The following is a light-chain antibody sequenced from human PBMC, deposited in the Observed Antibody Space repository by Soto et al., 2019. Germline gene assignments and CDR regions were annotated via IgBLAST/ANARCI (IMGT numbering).Light chain of an antibody. CDR3: QQYNTYSKP. V-gene: IGKV1-5*01. CDR2: DVS. CDR1: QSISSW. J-gene: IGKJ1*01. Sequence: IKLTQSHSTLSASVGDRVTITFRASQSISSWLAWYQQKPGKAPKLLIYDVSSLDSGVPSRFSGSGSGTEFTLTISSLQPDDFATYYCQQYNTYSKPFGQGSKVDI.